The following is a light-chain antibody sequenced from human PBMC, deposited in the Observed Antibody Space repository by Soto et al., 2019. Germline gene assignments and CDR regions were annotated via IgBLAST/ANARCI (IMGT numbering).Light chain of an antibody. CDR2: EVT. J-gene: IGLJ2*01. V-gene: IGLV2-14*01. CDR3: SSYTSRNTLA. CDR1: SSDVGGYNF. Sequence: QSALTQPASVSGSPGQSITISCTGISSDVGGYNFVSWYQQHPGKAPKLMIYEVTDRPSGVSNRFSGSKSGSTASLTISGLQAEDEADYYCSSYTSRNTLAFGGGTKVTVL.